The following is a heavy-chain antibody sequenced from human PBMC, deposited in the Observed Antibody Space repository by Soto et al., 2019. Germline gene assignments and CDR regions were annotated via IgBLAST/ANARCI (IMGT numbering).Heavy chain of an antibody. D-gene: IGHD3-16*02. CDR3: ARGDQILYDYVWGSYRPSGTLFDY. CDR1: GYTFTSYD. J-gene: IGHJ4*02. V-gene: IGHV1-8*01. Sequence: GASVKVSCKASGYTFTSYDINWVRQATGQGLGWMGWMNPNSGNTGYAQKFQGRVTMTRNTSISTAYMELSSLRSEDTAVYYCARGDQILYDYVWGSYRPSGTLFDYWGQGTLVTVS. CDR2: MNPNSGNT.